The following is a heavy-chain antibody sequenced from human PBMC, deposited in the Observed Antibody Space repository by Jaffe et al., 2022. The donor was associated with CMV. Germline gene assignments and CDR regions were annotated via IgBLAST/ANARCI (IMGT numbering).Heavy chain of an antibody. CDR1: GFTFGDYA. D-gene: IGHD3-22*01. J-gene: IGHJ3*02. Sequence: EVQLVESGGGLVQPGRSLRLSCTASGFTFGDYAMSWVRQAPGKGLEWVGFIRSKAYGGTTEYAASVKGRFTISRDDSKSIAYLQMNSLKTEDTAVYYCTSPYYYDSSGYYPRWAFDIWGQGTMVTVSS. CDR3: TSPYYYDSSGYYPRWAFDI. CDR2: IRSKAYGGTT. V-gene: IGHV3-49*04.